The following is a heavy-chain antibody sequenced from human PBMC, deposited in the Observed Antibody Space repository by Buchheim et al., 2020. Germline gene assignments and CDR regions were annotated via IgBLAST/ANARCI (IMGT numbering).Heavy chain of an antibody. V-gene: IGHV3-7*01. CDR2: IKQDGSEK. D-gene: IGHD2-21*01. J-gene: IGHJ5*02. Sequence: EVQLVESGGGLVQPGGSLRLSCAASGFTFTSYWMSWVRQAPGKGLEWVANIKQDGSEKHYVDSVKGRFTISRDNAKNSVSLLINSLKGEDTTVYYCAGDDPYSSPTSGWFDPWGQGTL. CDR1: GFTFTSYW. CDR3: AGDDPYSSPTSGWFDP.